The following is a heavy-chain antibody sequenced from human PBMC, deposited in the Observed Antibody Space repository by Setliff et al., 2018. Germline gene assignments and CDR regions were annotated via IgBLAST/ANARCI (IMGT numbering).Heavy chain of an antibody. CDR3: STKGVPGT. J-gene: IGHJ4*02. D-gene: IGHD6-19*01. CDR1: GFTFSNNA. Sequence: GGSLRLSCVASGFTFSNNAMNWVRHAPGGGLELVSGISDSGDTTIYAGSVKGRFTISRDNSKNMLSLQMNSLRAEDTAVYYCSTKGVPGTGGQGTLVTVSS. V-gene: IGHV3-23*01. CDR2: ISDSGDTT.